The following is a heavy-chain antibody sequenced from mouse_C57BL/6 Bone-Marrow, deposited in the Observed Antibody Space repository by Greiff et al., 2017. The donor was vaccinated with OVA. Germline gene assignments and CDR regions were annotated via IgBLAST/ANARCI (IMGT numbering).Heavy chain of an antibody. Sequence: EVQLVESGGGLVQPKGSLKLSCAASGFSFNTYAMNWVRQAPGKGLEWVARIRSKSNNYATYYAESVKDRFTISRDDSEIMLYLQMNNLKTEDTAMYYCVTSTVVHFDYWGQGTTLTVSS. V-gene: IGHV10-1*01. D-gene: IGHD1-1*01. CDR2: IRSKSNNYAT. J-gene: IGHJ2*01. CDR1: GFSFNTYA. CDR3: VTSTVVHFDY.